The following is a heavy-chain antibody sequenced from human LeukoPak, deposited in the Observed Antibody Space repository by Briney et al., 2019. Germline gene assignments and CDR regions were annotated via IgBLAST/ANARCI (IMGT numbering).Heavy chain of an antibody. V-gene: IGHV4-34*01. CDR2: INHSGST. J-gene: IGHJ4*02. D-gene: IGHD3-9*01. Sequence: SETLSLTCAVYGGSFSGYYWSWIRQPPGKGLEWIGEINHSGSTNYNPSLKSRVTISVDTSKNQFSLKLSSVTAADTAVYYCEVRCYDILTGYSGPDYWGQGTLVTVSS. CDR1: GGSFSGYY. CDR3: EVRCYDILTGYSGPDY.